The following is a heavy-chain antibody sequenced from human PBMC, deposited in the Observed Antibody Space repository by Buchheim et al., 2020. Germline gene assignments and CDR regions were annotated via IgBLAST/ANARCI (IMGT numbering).Heavy chain of an antibody. J-gene: IGHJ4*02. CDR3: ALDIAAAGIGYYFDY. D-gene: IGHD6-13*01. V-gene: IGHV3-30*04. Sequence: VQLLESGGGVVQPGRSLRLSCAASGFTFSSYAMHWVRQAPGKGLEWVAVISYDGSNKYYADSVKGRFTISRDNSKNTLYLQMNSLRAEDTAVYYCALDIAAAGIGYYFDYWGQGTL. CDR1: GFTFSSYA. CDR2: ISYDGSNK.